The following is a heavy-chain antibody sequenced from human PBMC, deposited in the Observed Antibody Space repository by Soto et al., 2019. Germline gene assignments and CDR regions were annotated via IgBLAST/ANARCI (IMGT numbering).Heavy chain of an antibody. V-gene: IGHV4-39*01. Sequence: ETLSLTCTVSGGSISSSSYYWGWIRQPPGKGLEWIGSIYYSGSTYYNPSLKSRVTISVDTSKNQFSLKLSSVTAADTAVYYCARLKMWFGELSPSPYFDYWGQGTLVTVSS. D-gene: IGHD3-10*01. CDR1: GGSISSSSYY. CDR3: ARLKMWFGELSPSPYFDY. J-gene: IGHJ4*02. CDR2: IYYSGST.